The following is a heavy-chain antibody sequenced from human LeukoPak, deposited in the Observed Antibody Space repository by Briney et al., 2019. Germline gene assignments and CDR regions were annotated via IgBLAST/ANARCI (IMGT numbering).Heavy chain of an antibody. CDR2: INPNSGGT. Sequence: ASVKVSCKASGYTFTAYYIHWVRQAPGQGLEWMGWINPNSGGTNYAQKFQGRVTMTRDTSISTAYMELSSLRSDDTAMYYCARSYSGFGYALHDYWGQGTLVTVSS. CDR3: ARSYSGFGYALHDY. V-gene: IGHV1-2*02. J-gene: IGHJ4*02. CDR1: GYTFTAYY. D-gene: IGHD1-26*01.